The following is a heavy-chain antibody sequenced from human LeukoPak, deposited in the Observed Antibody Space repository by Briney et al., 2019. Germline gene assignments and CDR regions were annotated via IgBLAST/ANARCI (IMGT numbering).Heavy chain of an antibody. J-gene: IGHJ4*02. CDR3: ARDLEGFDY. CDR1: GYTFTNNY. CDR2: IYPRDGST. V-gene: IGHV1-46*01. Sequence: ASVKVSCKASGYTFTNNYLHWVRQAPGQGLEWMGMIYPRDGSTSYAQNFQGRVTVTRDTSTTTVHMELRGLRSEDTAVYYCARDLEGFDYWGQGTVVTVSS.